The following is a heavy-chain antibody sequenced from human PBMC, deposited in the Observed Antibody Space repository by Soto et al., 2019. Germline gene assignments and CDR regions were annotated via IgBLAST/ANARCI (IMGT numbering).Heavy chain of an antibody. J-gene: IGHJ6*02. Sequence: QVQLVQSGAEVKKPGASVTVSCKASGYTFTNYHMHWVRQAPGQGPEWMGVVRPSGDRTVYAQKFQGRVTMTRDTSANIVYMELRSLRSADTAVYYCARADYHSYSGMDVWGQGTTVTVSS. CDR2: VRPSGDRT. CDR1: GYTFTNYH. D-gene: IGHD3-3*01. CDR3: ARADYHSYSGMDV. V-gene: IGHV1-46*01.